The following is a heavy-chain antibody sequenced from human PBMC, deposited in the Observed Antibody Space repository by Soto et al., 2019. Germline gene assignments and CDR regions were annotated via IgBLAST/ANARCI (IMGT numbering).Heavy chain of an antibody. V-gene: IGHV1-46*01. CDR3: ARDIVVAPTARGWFDP. Sequence: ASVKVSCKASGYTLTRYCIHWVRQAPGQGLEWMGITNPNSGSTSYAQKFQDRVTMTRDTSTSTVYMELSSLRSEDTAVYYCARDIVVAPTARGWFDPWGQGTLVTVSS. CDR1: GYTLTRYC. D-gene: IGHD2-2*01. J-gene: IGHJ5*02. CDR2: TNPNSGST.